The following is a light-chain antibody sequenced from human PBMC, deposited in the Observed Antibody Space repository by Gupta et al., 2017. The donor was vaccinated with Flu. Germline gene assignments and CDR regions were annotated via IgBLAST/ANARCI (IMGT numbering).Light chain of an antibody. V-gene: IGLV1-51*02. CDR3: GTWDSSLSADWV. Sequence: QSVLTQPPSVSAAPGQKVTISCSGSSSNIGNNYVSWYQQLPGTAPKLRIYENNKRPSGIPDRFSGSKSGTSATLGITGLQTGDEADYYCGTWDSSLSADWVFGGGTKLTVL. CDR1: SSNIGNNY. CDR2: ENN. J-gene: IGLJ3*02.